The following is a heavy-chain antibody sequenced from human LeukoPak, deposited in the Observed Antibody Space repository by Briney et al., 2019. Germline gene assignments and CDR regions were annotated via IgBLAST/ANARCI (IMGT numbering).Heavy chain of an antibody. CDR3: ARSYCRGGSCHFGN. V-gene: IGHV4-59*08. J-gene: IGHJ4*02. CDR2: IYYSGST. CDR1: GGSISGYY. D-gene: IGHD2-15*01. Sequence: SETLSLTCTVSGGSISGYYWSWIRQPPGKGLEWIGYIYYSGSTDSNPSLKSRVTISVDTSKNHFSLKLSSVTAAVRAVYHCARSYCRGGSCHFGNWGQGTLVTVSS.